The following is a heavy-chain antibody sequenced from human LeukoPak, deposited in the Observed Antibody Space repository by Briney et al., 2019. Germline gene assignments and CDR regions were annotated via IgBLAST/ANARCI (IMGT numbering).Heavy chain of an antibody. J-gene: IGHJ5*02. CDR2: INWNGGSK. CDR3: ARDRSIYYDSSGYP. D-gene: IGHD3-22*01. Sequence: GGSLRLSCAASGFTFDDYGMSWVRQAPGKGLEWVSGINWNGGSKGYADSVKGRFTISRDNAKNSLYLQMNSLRAEDTALYYCARDRSIYYDSSGYPWGQGTLVTVSS. CDR1: GFTFDDYG. V-gene: IGHV3-20*04.